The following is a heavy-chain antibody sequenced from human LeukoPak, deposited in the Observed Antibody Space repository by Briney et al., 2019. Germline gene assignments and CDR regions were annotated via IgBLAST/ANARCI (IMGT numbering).Heavy chain of an antibody. CDR3: ARGFYGGKTWLNY. CDR2: FDPEDVDT. D-gene: IGHD4-23*01. CDR1: EYRLTELS. V-gene: IGHV1-24*01. J-gene: IGHJ4*02. Sequence: ASVKVSCKVSEYRLTELSMHWVRLAPGKGLEWMGGFDPEDVDTIYAQKFEGRVTMTEDTSTDTAYMELSSLRSEDTAVYYCARGFYGGKTWLNYWGQGTLVTVSS.